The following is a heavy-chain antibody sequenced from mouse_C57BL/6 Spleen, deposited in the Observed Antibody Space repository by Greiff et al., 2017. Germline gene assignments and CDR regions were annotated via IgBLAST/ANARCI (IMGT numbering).Heavy chain of an antibody. CDR1: GYTFTSYW. J-gene: IGHJ3*01. CDR2: INPSSGYT. Sequence: VQLQQSGAELAKPGASVKLSCKASGYTFTSYWMHWVKQRPGQGLEWIGYINPSSGYTKYNQKFKDKATLTADKSSSTAYMQLSSRTYEDSAVYYCARDSNYEGGVFAYWGQGTLVTVSA. CDR3: ARDSNYEGGVFAY. V-gene: IGHV1-7*01. D-gene: IGHD2-5*01.